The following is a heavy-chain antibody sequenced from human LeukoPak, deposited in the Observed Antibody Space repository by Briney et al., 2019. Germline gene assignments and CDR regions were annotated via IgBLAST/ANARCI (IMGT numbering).Heavy chain of an antibody. Sequence: GGSLRFSCAASGFSFSNYVMHWVRQAPGKGLEWVAVMWYGGSNEYYADSVKGRFTISRDNSKNTLYLQMNSLRGEDTAVYYCASAAGPFDNWGQGTLVTVSS. CDR1: GFSFSNYV. CDR3: ASAAGPFDN. CDR2: MWYGGSNE. D-gene: IGHD6-13*01. V-gene: IGHV3-33*08. J-gene: IGHJ4*02.